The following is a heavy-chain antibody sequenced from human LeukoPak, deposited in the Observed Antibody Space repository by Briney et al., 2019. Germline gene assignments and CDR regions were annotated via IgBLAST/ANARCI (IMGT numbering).Heavy chain of an antibody. CDR3: ARAEWYWLDY. D-gene: IGHD3-3*01. J-gene: IGHJ4*02. V-gene: IGHV4-34*01. CDR2: INHSGST. Sequence: SETRSLTCAVYGGSFSGYYWSWIRQPPGKGLEWIGEINHSGSTNYNPSLKSRVTISVDTSKNQFSLKLSSVTAADTAVYYCARAEWYWLDYWGQGTLVTVSS. CDR1: GGSFSGYY.